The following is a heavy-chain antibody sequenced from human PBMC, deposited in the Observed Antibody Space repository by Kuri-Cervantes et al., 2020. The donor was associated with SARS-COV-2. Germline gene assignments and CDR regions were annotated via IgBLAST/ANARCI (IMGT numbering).Heavy chain of an antibody. CDR3: ARGFCGGDCYSYYYYYYMDV. J-gene: IGHJ6*03. CDR1: GGSSSSYY. V-gene: IGHV4-59*01. D-gene: IGHD2-21*01. Sequence: SETLSLTCTASGGSSSSYYWSWIRQPPGKGLEWIGYIYYSGSTNYNPSLKSRVTISVDTSKNQFSLKLSSVTAADTAVYYCARGFCGGDCYSYYYYYYMDVWGKGTTVTVSS. CDR2: IYYSGST.